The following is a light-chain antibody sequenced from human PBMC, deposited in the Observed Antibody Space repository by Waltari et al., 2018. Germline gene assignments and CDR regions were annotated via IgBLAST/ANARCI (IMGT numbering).Light chain of an antibody. CDR2: EVY. CDR3: SSYAGRDILV. J-gene: IGLJ2*01. Sequence: QSALTQPPSASGSPGQSVAISCTGTSSDVGGYNYVSWYQQHPGKAPRLMIYEVYKRPSGVPGRFSGSKSGNTASLTVSGLQAEDEADYYCSSYAGRDILVFGGGTRLTVL. CDR1: SSDVGGYNY. V-gene: IGLV2-8*01.